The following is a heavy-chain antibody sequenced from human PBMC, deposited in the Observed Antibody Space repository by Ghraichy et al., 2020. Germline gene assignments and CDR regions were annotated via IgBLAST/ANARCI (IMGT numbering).Heavy chain of an antibody. CDR2: IYYSGST. D-gene: IGHD6-13*01. CDR1: GGSISSYY. V-gene: IGHV4-59*01. CDR3: ARGIRRAAAGYYYYYYMDV. J-gene: IGHJ6*03. Sequence: SETLSLTCTVSGGSISSYYWSWIRQPPGKGLEWIGYIYYSGSTNYNPSLKSRVTISVDTSKNQFSLKLSSVTAADTAVYYCARGIRRAAAGYYYYYYMDVWGKGTTVTVSS.